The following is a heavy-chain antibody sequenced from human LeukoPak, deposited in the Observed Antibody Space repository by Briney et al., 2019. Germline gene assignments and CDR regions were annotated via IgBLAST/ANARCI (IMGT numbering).Heavy chain of an antibody. Sequence: GGSLRLSCAASGFTFSSYGMHWVRQAPGKGLERVAFIRYDGSNKYYADSVKGRFTISRDNSKNTLYLQMNSLRVEDTAVYYCARDARLALDYGMDVWGQGTTVTVSS. V-gene: IGHV3-30*02. J-gene: IGHJ6*02. D-gene: IGHD3-22*01. CDR2: IRYDGSNK. CDR1: GFTFSSYG. CDR3: ARDARLALDYGMDV.